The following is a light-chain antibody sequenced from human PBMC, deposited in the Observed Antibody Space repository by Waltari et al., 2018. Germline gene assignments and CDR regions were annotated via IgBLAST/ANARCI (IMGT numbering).Light chain of an antibody. Sequence: DTVLTQSPDSLPVSLGERATINCKSSQNILYNSNNKNYLAWYQQKPGQPPKLLIAWASTRESGVPDRFSGSGSGTDFTLTISSLQAEDVAVYYCQQYFGTPWTFGQGTKVEIK. CDR2: WAS. J-gene: IGKJ1*01. V-gene: IGKV4-1*01. CDR3: QQYFGTPWT. CDR1: QNILYNSNNKNY.